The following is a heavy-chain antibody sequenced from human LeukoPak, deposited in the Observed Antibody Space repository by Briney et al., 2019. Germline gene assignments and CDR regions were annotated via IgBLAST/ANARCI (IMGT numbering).Heavy chain of an antibody. V-gene: IGHV3-20*01. CDR3: ARDPYYGSGSYSTFEY. J-gene: IGHJ4*02. CDR1: GFTFDDYG. CDR2: INWNGGST. Sequence: GGSLRLSCAASGFTFDDYGMSWVRQAPGKGLEWVSGINWNGGSTVYADSVKGRFTISRDNAKNSLYLQMNSLRAEDTALYHCARDPYYGSGSYSTFEYWGQGTLVTVSS. D-gene: IGHD3-10*01.